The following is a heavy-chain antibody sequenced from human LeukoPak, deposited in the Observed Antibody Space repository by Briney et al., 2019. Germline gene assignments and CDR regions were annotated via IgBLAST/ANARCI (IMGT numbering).Heavy chain of an antibody. J-gene: IGHJ4*02. V-gene: IGHV3-23*01. D-gene: IGHD6-13*01. CDR3: AKDQYSSSWTALLLDY. Sequence: PGGSLGLSCAASGFTFSSYALSWVRQAPGTGLEWVSTITGSGGSTYNADSVKGRLTISRDNSKNTLYLQMNSLRAEDTAVYYCAKDQYSSSWTALLLDYWGQGTLVTVSS. CDR2: ITGSGGST. CDR1: GFTFSSYA.